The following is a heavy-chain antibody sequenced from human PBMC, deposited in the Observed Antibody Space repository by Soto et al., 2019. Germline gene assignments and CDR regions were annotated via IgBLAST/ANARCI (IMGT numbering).Heavy chain of an antibody. CDR1: GYTFTSYG. Sequence: ASVKVSCKASGYTFTSYGISWVRQAPGQGLEWMGWISAYNGNTNYAQKLQGRVTMTTDTSTSTAYMELRSLRSDDTAVYYCARCSGQEGDIVVVPAAFWFDPWGQGTLVTVSS. CDR3: ARCSGQEGDIVVVPAAFWFDP. CDR2: ISAYNGNT. V-gene: IGHV1-18*01. J-gene: IGHJ5*02. D-gene: IGHD2-2*01.